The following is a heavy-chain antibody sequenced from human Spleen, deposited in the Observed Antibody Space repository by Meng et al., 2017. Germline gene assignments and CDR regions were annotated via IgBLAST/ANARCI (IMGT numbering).Heavy chain of an antibody. CDR2: IYHSGST. Sequence: SETLSLTCTVSGYSISSGYYWGWIRQPPGKGLEWIGSIYHSGSTYYSPSLKSRFTISRDNAKNSLYLQLNSLRAEDTAVYFCARGDLPNYHSASPPRPFNYWGQGTLVTVSS. J-gene: IGHJ4*02. D-gene: IGHD3-16*01. V-gene: IGHV4-38-2*02. CDR3: ARGDLPNYHSASPPRPFNY. CDR1: GYSISSGYY.